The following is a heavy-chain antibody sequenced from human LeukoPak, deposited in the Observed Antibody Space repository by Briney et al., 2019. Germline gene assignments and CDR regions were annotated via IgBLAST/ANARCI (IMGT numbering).Heavy chain of an antibody. CDR1: GFTFSSYA. CDR2: ITTNGTT. J-gene: IGHJ4*02. D-gene: IGHD5-12*01. CDR3: AKREAGYGGPFEY. V-gene: IGHV3-23*01. Sequence: GGSLRLSCAASGFTFSSYAMSWVCQAPGKGLEWVPTITTNGTTYYPDSVKGRFAMFRDISNNPLYPQMTSLRAEDSAVFYCAKREAGYGGPFEYWVQGSLVSV.